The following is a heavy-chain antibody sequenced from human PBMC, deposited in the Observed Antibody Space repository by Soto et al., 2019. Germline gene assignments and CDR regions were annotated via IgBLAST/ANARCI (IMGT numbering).Heavy chain of an antibody. Sequence: SETLSLTCAVSGGSISSSNWWSWVRQPPGKGLEWIGEIYHSGSNNYNPSRKSRITISVDKSKNQFSLKLSSVTAADTAVYYCATTVGDYYDSSGYYYFDYWGQGTLVTVSS. CDR1: GGSISSSNW. D-gene: IGHD3-22*01. V-gene: IGHV4-4*02. J-gene: IGHJ4*02. CDR3: ATTVGDYYDSSGYYYFDY. CDR2: IYHSGSN.